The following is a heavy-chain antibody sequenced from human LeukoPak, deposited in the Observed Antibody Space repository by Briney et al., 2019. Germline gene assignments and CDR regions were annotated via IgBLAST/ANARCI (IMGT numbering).Heavy chain of an antibody. V-gene: IGHV4-61*02. D-gene: IGHD3-3*01. Sequence: SETLSLTCTVSGGSISSGSYYWSWIRQPAGKGLEWIGRIYTSGSTNYNPSLKSRVTISVDTSKNQFSLKLSSVTAADTAVYYCARGSIFGVAQDDAFDIWGQGTMVTVSS. CDR2: IYTSGST. CDR1: GGSISSGSYY. CDR3: ARGSIFGVAQDDAFDI. J-gene: IGHJ3*02.